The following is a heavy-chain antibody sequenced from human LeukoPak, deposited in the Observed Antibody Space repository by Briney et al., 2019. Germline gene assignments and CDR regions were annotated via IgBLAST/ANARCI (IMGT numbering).Heavy chain of an antibody. J-gene: IGHJ5*02. CDR3: ARVPVLLWFGDRRNWFDP. CDR2: MSPNSGNT. Sequence: GASVKVSCKASGYTFTSYDINWVRQATGQGLEWMGWMSPNSGNTGYAQKFQGRVTMTRNTSISTAYMELSSLRSEDTAVYYCARVPVLLWFGDRRNWFDPWGQGTLVTVSS. V-gene: IGHV1-8*01. D-gene: IGHD3-10*01. CDR1: GYTFTSYD.